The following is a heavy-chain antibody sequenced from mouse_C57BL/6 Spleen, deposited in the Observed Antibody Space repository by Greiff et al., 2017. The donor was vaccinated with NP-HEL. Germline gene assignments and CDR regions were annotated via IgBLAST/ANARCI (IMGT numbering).Heavy chain of an antibody. Sequence: QVQLQQPGAELVKPGASVKLSCKASGYTFTSYWMHWVKQRPGQGLEWIGMIHPNSGSTNYNEKFKSKATLTVDKSSSTAYMQLSSLTSEDSAVYYCAREGDVEGFAYWGQGTLVTVSA. CDR3: AREGDVEGFAY. CDR1: GYTFTSYW. J-gene: IGHJ3*01. CDR2: IHPNSGST. V-gene: IGHV1-64*01. D-gene: IGHD3-3*01.